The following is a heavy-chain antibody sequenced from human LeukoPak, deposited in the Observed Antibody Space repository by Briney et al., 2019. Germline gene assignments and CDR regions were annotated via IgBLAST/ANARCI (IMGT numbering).Heavy chain of an antibody. J-gene: IGHJ4*02. CDR1: GFTFSSYS. Sequence: GGSLRLSCAASGFTFSSYSMNWVRRAPGKGLEWVSSISSSSSYIYYADSVKGRFTISRDNAKNSLYLQMNSLRAEDTAVYYCAKSSPYDSSGYYLDYWGQGTLVTVSS. D-gene: IGHD3-22*01. V-gene: IGHV3-21*01. CDR3: AKSSPYDSSGYYLDY. CDR2: ISSSSSYI.